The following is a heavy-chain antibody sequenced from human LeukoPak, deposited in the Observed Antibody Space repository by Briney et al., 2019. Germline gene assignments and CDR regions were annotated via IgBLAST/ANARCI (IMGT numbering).Heavy chain of an antibody. D-gene: IGHD2-21*02. Sequence: GGSLRLSCVASGFTVSSNYMSWVRQAPGKGLEWVSVIYSGGSTYYADSVKGRFTISRDNSKNTLYLQMNSLRAEDTAVYYCARTGRDWASVDYWGQGTLVTVSS. CDR3: ARTGRDWASVDY. CDR1: GFTVSSNY. J-gene: IGHJ4*02. CDR2: IYSGGST. V-gene: IGHV3-53*01.